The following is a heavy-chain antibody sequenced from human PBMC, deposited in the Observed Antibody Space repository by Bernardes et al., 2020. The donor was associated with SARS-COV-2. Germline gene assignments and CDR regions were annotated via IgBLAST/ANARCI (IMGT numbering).Heavy chain of an antibody. V-gene: IGHV2-5*02. CDR1: GFSLSTSGVG. D-gene: IGHD5-12*01. CDR3: AHRYSASDLGDAFDI. J-gene: IGHJ3*02. Sequence: SGPTLVKPTQTLTLTCTLSGFSLSTSGVGVGWIRQPPGKALEWLALIYWAANKRYSPFLKNRLTITKDTSKNQVVLTMTNMDPVDTATYYCAHRYSASDLGDAFDIWGQGTLVTVSS. CDR2: IYWAANK.